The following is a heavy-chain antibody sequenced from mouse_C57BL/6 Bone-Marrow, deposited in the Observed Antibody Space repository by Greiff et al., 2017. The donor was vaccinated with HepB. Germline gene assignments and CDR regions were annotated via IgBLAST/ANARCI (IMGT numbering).Heavy chain of an antibody. V-gene: IGHV5-17*01. CDR2: ISSGSSTI. CDR3: ARSLLLRPDY. CDR1: GFTFSDYG. D-gene: IGHD1-1*01. J-gene: IGHJ2*01. Sequence: EVMLVESGGGLVKPGGSLKLSCAASGFTFSDYGMHWVRQAPEKGLEWVAYISSGSSTIYYADTVKGRFTISRDNAKNTLFLQMTSLRSEDTAMYYCARSLLLRPDYWGQGTTLTVSS.